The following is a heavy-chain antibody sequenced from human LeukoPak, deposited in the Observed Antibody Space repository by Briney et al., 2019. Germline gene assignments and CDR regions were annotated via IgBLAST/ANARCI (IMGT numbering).Heavy chain of an antibody. CDR2: SGSGGSI. Sequence: GGSLRLSCAASGFTFSNYAMSWVRQAPGKELEWVSGSGSGGSIYYADSVKGRFTISRDNSKNTLFLRMNSLRAEDTAVYYCAKDFWSGYYPNYWGQGTLVTVSS. D-gene: IGHD3-3*01. CDR1: GFTFSNYA. CDR3: AKDFWSGYYPNY. V-gene: IGHV3-23*01. J-gene: IGHJ4*02.